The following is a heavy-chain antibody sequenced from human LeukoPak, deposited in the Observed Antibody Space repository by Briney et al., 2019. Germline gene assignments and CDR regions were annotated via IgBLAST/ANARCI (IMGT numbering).Heavy chain of an antibody. V-gene: IGHV4-59*08. J-gene: IGHJ4*02. CDR2: IYYSGST. CDR3: ARMSAVKQRKYYFDY. Sequence: SETPSLTCTVSGGSISSYYWSWIRQPPGKGLEWIGYIYYSGSTNYNPSLKSRVTISVDTSKNQFSLKLSSVTAADTAVYYCARMSAVKQRKYYFDYWGQGTLVTVSS. D-gene: IGHD6-19*01. CDR1: GGSISSYY.